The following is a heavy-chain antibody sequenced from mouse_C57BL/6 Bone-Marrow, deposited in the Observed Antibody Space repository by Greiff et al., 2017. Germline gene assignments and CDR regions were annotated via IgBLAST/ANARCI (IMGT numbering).Heavy chain of an antibody. J-gene: IGHJ1*03. CDR3: YYDGSSYFDV. CDR2: IDPETGGT. CDR1: GYTFTDYE. Sequence: VQLQQSGAELVRPGASVTLSCKASGYTFTDYEMHWVKQTPVHGLEWIGAIDPETGGTAYNQKFKGKAILTADKSSSTAYMELRSLTSEDSAVYYSYYDGSSYFDVWGTGTTVTVSS. D-gene: IGHD1-1*01. V-gene: IGHV1-15*01.